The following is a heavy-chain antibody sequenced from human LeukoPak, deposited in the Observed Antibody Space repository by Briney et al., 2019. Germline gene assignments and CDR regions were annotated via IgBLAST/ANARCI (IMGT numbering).Heavy chain of an antibody. Sequence: SETLSLTCTVSGGSVSSNRYYWGWIRQPPGKGLEWIGSIYYSGSTYYNPSLQSRVTISVDTSKNQFSPKLSSVTAADTAVYYCATLPWCSGGSCYSHDCWGQGTLVTVSS. D-gene: IGHD2-15*01. V-gene: IGHV4-39*01. CDR2: IYYSGST. J-gene: IGHJ4*02. CDR1: GGSVSSNRYY. CDR3: ATLPWCSGGSCYSHDC.